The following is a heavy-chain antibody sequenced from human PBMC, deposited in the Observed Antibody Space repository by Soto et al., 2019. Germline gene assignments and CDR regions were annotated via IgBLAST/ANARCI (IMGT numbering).Heavy chain of an antibody. Sequence: SETLSLTCAVSGGSISSNKWWSWVRQPPGKGLEWIGEIYHSGSTNYNPSLKSRVTISVDKSKNQFSLKLSSVTAEDTAVYYCAKDQAAAGTISRYFQYWGQGTLVTVSS. D-gene: IGHD6-13*01. CDR2: IYHSGST. V-gene: IGHV4-4*02. CDR3: AKDQAAAGTISRYFQY. J-gene: IGHJ1*01. CDR1: GGSISSNKW.